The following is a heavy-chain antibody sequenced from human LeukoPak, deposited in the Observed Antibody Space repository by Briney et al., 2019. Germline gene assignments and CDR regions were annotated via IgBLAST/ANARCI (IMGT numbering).Heavy chain of an antibody. CDR2: IFYPDKT. J-gene: IGHJ4*02. Sequence: SETLSLTCSVSGDSVNSRNYFWCLVRQSPGKGLEWIGSIFYPDKTYYVPSLKGRVAISVATSKNQFSLKLSSVTAADTAVYYCARPQGFQLLDFEYWGQGTLVTVSS. CDR1: GDSVNSRNYF. D-gene: IGHD2-2*01. CDR3: ARPQGFQLLDFEY. V-gene: IGHV4-39*01.